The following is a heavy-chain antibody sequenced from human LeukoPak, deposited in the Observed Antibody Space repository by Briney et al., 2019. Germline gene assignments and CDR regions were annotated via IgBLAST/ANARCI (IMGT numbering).Heavy chain of an antibody. J-gene: IGHJ4*02. Sequence: SQTLSLTCAIFGDSVSSNSAAWNWIRQSPSRGLEWLGRTYYRSKWHNDYAVSVKSRITINPDTSKNHFSLQLSSVTAADTAVYYCARRDVWGTYRLMYYFDYWGQGTLVTVSS. V-gene: IGHV6-1*01. D-gene: IGHD3-16*02. CDR3: ARRDVWGTYRLMYYFDY. CDR1: GDSVSSNSAA. CDR2: TYYRSKWHN.